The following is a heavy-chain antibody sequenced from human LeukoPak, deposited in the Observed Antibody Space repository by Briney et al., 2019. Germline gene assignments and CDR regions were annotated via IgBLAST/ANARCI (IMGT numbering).Heavy chain of an antibody. D-gene: IGHD3-22*01. J-gene: IGHJ4*02. CDR2: ISYSGST. V-gene: IGHV4-59*01. CDR3: ARHPAAWRNYYDSSGFPHYFDY. CDR1: GGSISIYY. Sequence: PSETLSLTCTVSGGSISIYYWSWIRQPPGKGLVCIGYISYSGSTNYNPSLKSRVTISVDTSKNQFSLKLSSVTAADTAVYYCARHPAAWRNYYDSSGFPHYFDYWGQGTLVTVSS.